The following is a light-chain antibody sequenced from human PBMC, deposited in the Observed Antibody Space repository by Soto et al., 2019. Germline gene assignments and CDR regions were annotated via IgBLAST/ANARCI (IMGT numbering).Light chain of an antibody. J-gene: IGKJ3*01. CDR1: QGISSY. Sequence: DIQLTQSPSFLSASVGDRVTITCRASQGISSYLAWYQQKPGKAPNLLIYAASTLHSGVPSRFRGSGSGTEFTLTISSLQPEDFATYYCQQLNSYPPITFGHGTNVDIK. CDR3: QQLNSYPPIT. CDR2: AAS. V-gene: IGKV1-9*01.